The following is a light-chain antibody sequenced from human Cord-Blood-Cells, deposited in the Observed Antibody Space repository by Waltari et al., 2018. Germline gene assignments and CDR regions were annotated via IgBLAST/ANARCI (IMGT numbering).Light chain of an antibody. CDR1: QSIISW. J-gene: IGKJ2*02. V-gene: IGKV1-5*01. CDR3: QQYNSYSCT. CDR2: GAS. Sequence: DIQMTQSPSTLSASVGDRVTITCLSSQSIISWLAWYQQKPGKAPKLLIYGASHLESGVPARFSGSGSGTEFTLTISSLQPDDFAAYYCQQYNSYSCTFGQGTKVEIK.